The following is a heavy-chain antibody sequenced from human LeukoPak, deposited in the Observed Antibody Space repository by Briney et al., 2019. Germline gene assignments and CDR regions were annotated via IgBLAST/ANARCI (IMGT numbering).Heavy chain of an antibody. CDR2: IWYDGSNK. CDR3: ASDAHKVRGVITYYFDY. Sequence: GGPLRLSCAASGFTFSSYGMHWVRQAPGKGLEWVAVIWYDGSNKNYADSVKGRFTISRDNSKNTLYLQMNSLRAEDTAVYYCASDAHKVRGVITYYFDYWGQETLVTVSS. D-gene: IGHD3-10*01. J-gene: IGHJ4*02. V-gene: IGHV3-33*01. CDR1: GFTFSSYG.